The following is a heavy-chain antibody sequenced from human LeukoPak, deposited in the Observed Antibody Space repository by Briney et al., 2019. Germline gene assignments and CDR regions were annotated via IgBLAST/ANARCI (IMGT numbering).Heavy chain of an antibody. J-gene: IGHJ5*02. V-gene: IGHV4-34*01. CDR3: ARNLWLGYCTNGVCYTGNWFDP. Sequence: SETLSLTCAVYGGSFSGYYWSWIRQPPGKGLEWVGEINHSGSTNYNPSLKRRVTISVDTSKNQFSLKLSSVTAADTAVYYCARNLWLGYCTNGVCYTGNWFDPWGQGTLVTVSS. D-gene: IGHD2-8*01. CDR2: INHSGST. CDR1: GGSFSGYY.